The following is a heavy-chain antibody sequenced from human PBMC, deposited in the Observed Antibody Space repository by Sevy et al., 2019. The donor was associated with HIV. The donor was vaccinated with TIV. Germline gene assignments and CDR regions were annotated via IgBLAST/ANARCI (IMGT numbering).Heavy chain of an antibody. Sequence: GGSLRLSCGASGFTFSSYAMSWVRQAPGKGLEWVSSISDRGSSTYYADSVKGRFTISRDNSRNTLYLQMNSLRAEDTAIYYCAKDREQWPPYYFDYWGQGALVTVSS. D-gene: IGHD6-19*01. J-gene: IGHJ4*02. CDR2: ISDRGSST. CDR1: GFTFSSYA. V-gene: IGHV3-23*01. CDR3: AKDREQWPPYYFDY.